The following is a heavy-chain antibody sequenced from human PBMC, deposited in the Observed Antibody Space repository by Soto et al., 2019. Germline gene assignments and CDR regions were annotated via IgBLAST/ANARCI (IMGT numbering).Heavy chain of an antibody. CDR1: GFSFTSYW. D-gene: IGHD3-3*01. J-gene: IGHJ3*02. CDR3: ARTGVADVFEI. Sequence: GESLKISCKGSGFSFTSYWIGWVRQMPGKGLECMGIIYPRDSDTRYNPSLQGQVTISVDESIDTAYLQWISLKTSDAAMYYCARTGVADVFEIWGQGTMVTVSS. CDR2: IYPRDSDT. V-gene: IGHV5-51*01.